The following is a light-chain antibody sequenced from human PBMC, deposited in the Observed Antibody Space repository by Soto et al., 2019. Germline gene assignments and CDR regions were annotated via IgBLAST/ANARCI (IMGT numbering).Light chain of an antibody. CDR2: EVT. Sequence: QSALTQPASVSGSPGQSITISCTGSSSDVGAYNYVSWYQQHPGKAPRLMIYEVTNRPSGVSNRFSGSKSGNTASLTISGLRAEVEADYYCSSYTSGSTLMVFGGGTKLTVL. J-gene: IGLJ2*01. V-gene: IGLV2-14*01. CDR3: SSYTSGSTLMV. CDR1: SSDVGAYNY.